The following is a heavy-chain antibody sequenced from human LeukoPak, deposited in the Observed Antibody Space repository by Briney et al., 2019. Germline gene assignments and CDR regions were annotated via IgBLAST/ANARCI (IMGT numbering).Heavy chain of an antibody. CDR3: ARVRRGEFFDY. Sequence: SETLSLTCTVSGGSISSYYWSWIRQPPGKGLEWIGYIYYSGSTNYNPSLKSRVTISVDTSKNQFSLKLSSVTAADTAMYYCARVRRGEFFDYWGQGTLVTVSS. J-gene: IGHJ4*02. CDR1: GGSISSYY. D-gene: IGHD3-10*01. V-gene: IGHV4-59*01. CDR2: IYYSGST.